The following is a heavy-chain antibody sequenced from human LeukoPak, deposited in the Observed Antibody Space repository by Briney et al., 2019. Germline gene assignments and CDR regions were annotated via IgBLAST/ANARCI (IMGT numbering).Heavy chain of an antibody. Sequence: SVKVSCKASGGTFSSYAISWVRQAPGQGLEWMGGIIPIFGTANYAQKFQGRVTITTDESTSTAYMEPSSLRSEDTAVYYCARSMWQERAFDYWGQGTLVTVSS. V-gene: IGHV1-69*05. CDR2: IIPIFGTA. CDR3: ARSMWQERAFDY. D-gene: IGHD2-21*01. CDR1: GGTFSSYA. J-gene: IGHJ4*02.